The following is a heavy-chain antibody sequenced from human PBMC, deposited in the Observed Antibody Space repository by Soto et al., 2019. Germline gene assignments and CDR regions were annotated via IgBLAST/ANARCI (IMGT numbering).Heavy chain of an antibody. Sequence: QVHLEQSGPEVKKPGASVKVSCKASGYTFTSYGFSWVRLAPGQGLEWMGWINIYGGGTNYAQKYQEGGTLTRDTSTNTVYLERRSLTSDDTAIYYCAGALYYYDNSGLAFWCQGNLLTVSS. CDR1: GYTFTSYG. CDR2: INIYGGGT. CDR3: AGALYYYDNSGLAF. V-gene: IGHV1-18*01. D-gene: IGHD3-22*01. J-gene: IGHJ4*02.